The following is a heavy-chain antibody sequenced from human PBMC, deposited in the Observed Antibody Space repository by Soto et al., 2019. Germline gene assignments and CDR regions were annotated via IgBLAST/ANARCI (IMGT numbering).Heavy chain of an antibody. Sequence: GESLKISCKGSGYNFTNYWIAWVRQMPGKGPEWMGLIYPGDSDVRYSPSVQGQVTISADKSVSTAYLQWNSLKASDTAMYYCGRHRCISATNSHYGMDVWGQGTTVTVSS. V-gene: IGHV5-51*01. CDR3: GRHRCISATNSHYGMDV. J-gene: IGHJ6*02. D-gene: IGHD1-20*01. CDR2: IYPGDSDV. CDR1: GYNFTNYW.